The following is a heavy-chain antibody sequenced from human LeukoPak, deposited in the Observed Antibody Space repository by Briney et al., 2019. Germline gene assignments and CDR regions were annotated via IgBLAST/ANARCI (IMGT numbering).Heavy chain of an antibody. D-gene: IGHD2-2*01. Sequence: GILRLSCAASGFTFSSYAMSWVRQAPGKGLEWVSAISGSGGSTYYADSVKGRFTISRDNSKNTLYLQMNSLRAEDTAVYYCAKDLEYQLPPDYWGRGTLVTVSS. CDR1: GFTFSSYA. CDR2: ISGSGGST. J-gene: IGHJ4*02. CDR3: AKDLEYQLPPDY. V-gene: IGHV3-23*01.